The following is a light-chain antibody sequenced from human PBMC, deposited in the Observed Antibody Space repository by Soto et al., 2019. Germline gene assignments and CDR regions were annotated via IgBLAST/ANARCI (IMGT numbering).Light chain of an antibody. J-gene: IGLJ3*02. CDR1: SSDVGAYNL. Sequence: QSALTQPASVSGSPGQSITVSCTGTSSDVGAYNLVSWYQQHPGKAPRLIIYEGTKRPSGISHRFSGSKSDNTASLTISGFRAEDEAHYHCCSYAGSRTFVFGGGTKVTVL. CDR2: EGT. V-gene: IGLV2-23*01. CDR3: CSYAGSRTFV.